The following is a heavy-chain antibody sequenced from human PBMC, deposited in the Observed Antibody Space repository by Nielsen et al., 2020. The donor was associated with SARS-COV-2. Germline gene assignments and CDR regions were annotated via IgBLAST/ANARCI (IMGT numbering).Heavy chain of an antibody. V-gene: IGHV4-34*01. CDR1: GFTFSSYS. Sequence: ESLKISCAASGFTFSSYSMNWVRQAPGKGLEWIGSIYYSGSTNYNPSLKSRVTISVDTSKNQFSLKLSSVTAADTAVYYCVRGVLRYDILTGYFARYFDYWGQGTLVTVSS. D-gene: IGHD3-9*01. CDR3: VRGVLRYDILTGYFARYFDY. J-gene: IGHJ4*02. CDR2: IYYSGST.